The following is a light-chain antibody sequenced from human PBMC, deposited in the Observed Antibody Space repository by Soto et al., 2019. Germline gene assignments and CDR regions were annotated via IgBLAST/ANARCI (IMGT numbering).Light chain of an antibody. J-gene: IGKJ4*01. V-gene: IGKV3-15*01. CDR3: QQYNNWPLT. CDR2: DAS. Sequence: EIVVTQSPATLSVSPGERVTLSCRASQTVATYISWYQKKRGQAPRLLIYDASTRATDVPARFSGSGSGTEFTLTISSLQSEDFAVYYCQQYNNWPLTFGGGTKVDIK. CDR1: QTVATY.